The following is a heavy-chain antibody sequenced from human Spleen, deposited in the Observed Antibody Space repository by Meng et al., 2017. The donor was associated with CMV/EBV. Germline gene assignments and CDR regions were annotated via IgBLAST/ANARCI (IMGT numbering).Heavy chain of an antibody. CDR2: IIPIFGTA. V-gene: IGHV1-69*05. D-gene: IGHD3-22*01. CDR1: GGTFSSYA. CDR3: ARVSISGYSDSNDEQYYYYYVMDV. J-gene: IGHJ6*02. Sequence: SVKVSCKASGGTFSSYAISWVRQAPGQGLEWMGGIIPIFGTANYAQKFQGKVTITTDESTSTAYMELSSLRAEDTAVYYCARVSISGYSDSNDEQYYYYYVMDVWGQGTTVTVSS.